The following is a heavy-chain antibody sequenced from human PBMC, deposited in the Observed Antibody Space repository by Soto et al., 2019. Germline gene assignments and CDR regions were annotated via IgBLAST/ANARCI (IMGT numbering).Heavy chain of an antibody. Sequence: PSETLSLTCAVSGGSISSGGYSWSWIRQPPGKGLEWIGYIYHSGSTYYNPSLKSRVTISVDRSKNQSSLKLSSVTAADTAVYYCARGGVDYYDSSGYYFSPYYFDYWGQGTLVTVSS. J-gene: IGHJ4*02. CDR3: ARGGVDYYDSSGYYFSPYYFDY. D-gene: IGHD3-22*01. CDR1: GGSISSGGYS. V-gene: IGHV4-30-2*01. CDR2: IYHSGST.